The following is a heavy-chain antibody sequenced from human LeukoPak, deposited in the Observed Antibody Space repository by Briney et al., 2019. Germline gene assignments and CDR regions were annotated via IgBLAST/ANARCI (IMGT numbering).Heavy chain of an antibody. D-gene: IGHD1-26*01. J-gene: IGHJ4*02. V-gene: IGHV3-74*01. CDR3: VIGSFYGLN. Sequence: GGSLRLSCAASGFPFSVKWMNWVRQAPGKGLVWVARINSDGSTTTYADSVRGRFTVSRDNARNTVFLQMNSLRGEDTALYYCVIGSFYGLNWGQGTLVTVSS. CDR2: INSDGSTT. CDR1: GFPFSVKW.